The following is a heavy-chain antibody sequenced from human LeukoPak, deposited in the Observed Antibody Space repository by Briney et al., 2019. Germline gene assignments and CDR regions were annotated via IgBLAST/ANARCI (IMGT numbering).Heavy chain of an antibody. CDR1: GGSISSYY. V-gene: IGHV4-59*08. CDR3: ARVLRSDYSNYAYYYYGMDV. CDR2: IYYSGST. D-gene: IGHD4-11*01. Sequence: SETLSLTCTVSGGSISSYYWSWIRQPPGKGLEWIGYIYYSGSTNYNPSLKSRVTISVDTSKNQFSLKLSSVTAADTAVYYCARVLRSDYSNYAYYYYGMDVWGRGTTVTVSS. J-gene: IGHJ6*02.